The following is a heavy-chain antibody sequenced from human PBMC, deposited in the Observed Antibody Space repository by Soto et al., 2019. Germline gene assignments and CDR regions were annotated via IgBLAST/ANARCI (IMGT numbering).Heavy chain of an antibody. D-gene: IGHD1-26*01. V-gene: IGHV3-48*01. J-gene: IGHJ6*02. CDR3: ARDGRRGYDLDV. CDR2: ISASRTTI. CDR1: GFTFTDYS. Sequence: EGQLVESGGGLVQPGGSLRLSCTVSGFTFTDYSLNWVRQAPGKGLEWLSYISASRTTIYYAASVRGRFTVSRDNAKNSLYLQLNSLRVDDTAVYDRARDGRRGYDLDVWGQGTMVTVSS.